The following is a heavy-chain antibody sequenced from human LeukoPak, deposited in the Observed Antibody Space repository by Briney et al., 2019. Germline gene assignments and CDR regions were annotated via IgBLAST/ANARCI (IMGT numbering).Heavy chain of an antibody. CDR2: ISSTRSDI. D-gene: IGHD2-8*02. CDR1: GFTFNIYT. Sequence: KPGGPLRPSCAASGFTFNIYTINWVRQAPGKGLDWVSSISSTRSDIHYTDSVKGRFPIFRDNTKISLYLQMDSLRAEDTALYYCARRGVGSTGHQADFDYWGQGTLVTVSS. J-gene: IGHJ4*02. CDR3: ARRGVGSTGHQADFDY. V-gene: IGHV3-21*01.